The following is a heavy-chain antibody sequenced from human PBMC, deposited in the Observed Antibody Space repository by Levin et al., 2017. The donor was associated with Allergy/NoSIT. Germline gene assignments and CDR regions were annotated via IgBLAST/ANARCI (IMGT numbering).Heavy chain of an antibody. Sequence: PGGSLRLSCAASGFTFSDYSLHWVRQVPGKGLQWLAYISTNGITKYYVDSVRGRFTISRDNAKNSLYLQMNGLRDEDTGVYYCSRDQLAASISGLGHWGQGTQVTVSS. J-gene: IGHJ1*01. CDR2: ISTNGITK. CDR3: SRDQLAASISGLGH. CDR1: GFTFSDYS. D-gene: IGHD2-2*02. V-gene: IGHV3-48*02.